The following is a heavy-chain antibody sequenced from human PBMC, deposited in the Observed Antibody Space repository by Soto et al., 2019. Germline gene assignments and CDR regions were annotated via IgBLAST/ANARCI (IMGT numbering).Heavy chain of an antibody. J-gene: IGHJ4*02. CDR2: IKQDGSEK. D-gene: IGHD6-19*01. CDR3: ARDGRQYSSGWYYYFDY. CDR1: GFTFSSYW. V-gene: IGHV3-7*01. Sequence: EVQLVESGGGLVQPGGSLRLSCEASGFTFSSYWMSWVRQAPGKGLEWVANIKQDGSEKYYVDSVKGRFTISRDNAKNSLYLQMNSLRAEDTAVYYCARDGRQYSSGWYYYFDYWGQGTLVTVSS.